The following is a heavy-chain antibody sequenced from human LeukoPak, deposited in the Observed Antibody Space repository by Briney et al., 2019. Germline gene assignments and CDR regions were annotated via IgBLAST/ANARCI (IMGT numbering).Heavy chain of an antibody. J-gene: IGHJ1*01. CDR1: GGSFSGYY. V-gene: IGHV4-34*01. CDR2: INHSGST. Sequence: PSETLSLTCAVYGGSFSGYYWSWIRQPPGKGLEWIGEINHSGSTNYNPSLKSRVTLSVDTSKNQFSLKLSSVTAADTAVYYCATIPSGTAVAGPNSPAEYFQHWGQGTLVTVSS. CDR3: ATIPSGTAVAGPNSPAEYFQH. D-gene: IGHD6-19*01.